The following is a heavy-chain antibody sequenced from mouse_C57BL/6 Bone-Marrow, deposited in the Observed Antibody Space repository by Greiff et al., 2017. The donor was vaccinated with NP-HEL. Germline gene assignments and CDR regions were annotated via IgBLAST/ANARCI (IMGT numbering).Heavy chain of an antibody. CDR3: TGYFYFDY. J-gene: IGHJ2*01. CDR1: GFNIKDDY. Sequence: EVKLLESGAELVRPGASVKLSCTASGFNIKDDYMHWVKQRPEQGLEWIGWIDPENGDTEYASKFQGKATITADTSSNTAYLQLSSLTSEDTAVYYCTGYFYFDYWGQGTTLTVSS. CDR2: IDPENGDT. D-gene: IGHD1-2*01. V-gene: IGHV14-4*01.